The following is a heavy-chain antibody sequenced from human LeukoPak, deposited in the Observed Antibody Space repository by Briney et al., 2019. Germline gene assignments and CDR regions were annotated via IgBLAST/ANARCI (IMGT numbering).Heavy chain of an antibody. J-gene: IGHJ4*02. CDR3: AIDHSNWEGVDY. CDR1: GFTFISYS. Sequence: GGSLRLYCAASGFTFISYSMNWVSQAPGKGLEWVSYISSIGSTIYYADSVKGRFTISRDNAKNSLYLQMNSLRAEDTAVYYCAIDHSNWEGVDYWRQGNLVTVSS. CDR2: ISSIGSTI. D-gene: IGHD7-27*01. V-gene: IGHV3-48*01.